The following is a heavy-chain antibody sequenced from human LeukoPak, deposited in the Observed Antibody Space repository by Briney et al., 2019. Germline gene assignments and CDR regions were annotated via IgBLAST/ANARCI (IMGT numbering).Heavy chain of an antibody. CDR2: IYPGDSDT. D-gene: IGHD2-2*01. CDR1: GYSFTSYW. V-gene: IGHV5-51*01. J-gene: IGHJ6*02. Sequence: GESLQISCKGSGYSFTSYWIGWVRQLPGKGLEWMGIIYPGDSDTRYSPSFQGQVTISADKSISTAYLQWSSLKASDTAMYYCARHVRSNYYYYGMDVWGQGTTVTVSS. CDR3: ARHVRSNYYYYGMDV.